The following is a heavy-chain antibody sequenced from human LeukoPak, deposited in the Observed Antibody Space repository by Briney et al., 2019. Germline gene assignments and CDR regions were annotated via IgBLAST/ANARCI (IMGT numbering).Heavy chain of an antibody. D-gene: IGHD5-18*01. Sequence: GGSLRLSCAASGFTFDDYTMHWVRQAPGKGLEWVSLISWDGGSTYYADSVKGRFTISRDNSKNSLYLQMNSLRTEDTALYYCAKGRHSGYSYVVDYWGQGTLVTVSS. CDR1: GFTFDDYT. CDR3: AKGRHSGYSYVVDY. CDR2: ISWDGGST. V-gene: IGHV3-43*01. J-gene: IGHJ4*02.